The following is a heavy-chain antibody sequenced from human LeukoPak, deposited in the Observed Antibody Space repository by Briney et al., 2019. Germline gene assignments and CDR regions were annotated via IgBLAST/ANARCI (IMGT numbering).Heavy chain of an antibody. J-gene: IGHJ3*02. V-gene: IGHV4-31*03. CDR1: GDSITSGSYD. Sequence: SETLSLTCTVAGDSITSGSYDWAWLRQQRGKGLEWIVDIYYTGSTHYNPSLKSRLTISVDTSENHFSLKLSSVTAADTAIYFCARAPGAFDIWGQGTMVTVSS. CDR2: IYYTGST. CDR3: ARAPGAFDI.